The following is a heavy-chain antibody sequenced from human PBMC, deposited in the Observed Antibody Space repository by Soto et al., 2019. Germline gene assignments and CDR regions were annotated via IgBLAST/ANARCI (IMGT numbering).Heavy chain of an antibody. V-gene: IGHV1-69*06. CDR3: ARAMGMAVGLPFAF. CDR2: ISPIFATP. Sequence: QVQLVQSGAEVKKPGSSVKVSCKASGGTFTSFAINWVRQAPGQGLEWMGGISPIFATPNYAQMFQGRVTITADKSTSTAYMVLSSLRSEDTAVYYCARAMGMAVGLPFAFWGQGTLVTVSS. CDR1: GGTFTSFA. J-gene: IGHJ4*02. D-gene: IGHD6-19*01.